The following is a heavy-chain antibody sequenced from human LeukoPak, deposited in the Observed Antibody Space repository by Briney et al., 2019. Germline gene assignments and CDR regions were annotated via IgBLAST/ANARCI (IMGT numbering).Heavy chain of an antibody. Sequence: PGGSLRLSCGASGFTFSDYYMSWLRQAPGKGLEWVSYISSSGSTIYYADSVKGRFTISRDNAKNSLYLQMNSLRAEDTAVYYCARDPYRYLRTNWGQGTLVTVSS. V-gene: IGHV3-11*04. CDR3: ARDPYRYLRTN. D-gene: IGHD3-16*02. CDR1: GFTFSDYY. J-gene: IGHJ4*02. CDR2: ISSSGSTI.